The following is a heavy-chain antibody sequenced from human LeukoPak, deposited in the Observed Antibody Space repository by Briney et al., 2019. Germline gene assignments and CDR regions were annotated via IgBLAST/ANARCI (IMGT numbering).Heavy chain of an antibody. Sequence: ASVKVSCKASGYTFTSYYMHWVRQAPGQGLEWMGIINPSGGSTSYAQKFQGRVTMTRDMSTSTVYMELSSLRSEDTAVYYCAREEGQSWGSQLPLDYWGQGTLVTVSS. CDR2: INPSGGST. CDR1: GYTFTSYY. V-gene: IGHV1-46*01. CDR3: AREEGQSWGSQLPLDY. D-gene: IGHD3-16*01. J-gene: IGHJ4*02.